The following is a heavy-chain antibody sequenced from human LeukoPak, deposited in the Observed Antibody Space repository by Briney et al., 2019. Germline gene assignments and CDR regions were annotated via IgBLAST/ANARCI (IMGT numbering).Heavy chain of an antibody. D-gene: IGHD7-27*01. Sequence: PGGSLRLSCAASGFTFSNYGMHWVRQAPGKGLEWVAVISYDGSMKYYADSVKGRFTISRDNSKNTLFLQMNSLRAEDTAVYYCAKARSGEFSHFDYWGQGTLVTVSS. CDR3: AKARSGEFSHFDY. CDR2: ISYDGSMK. V-gene: IGHV3-30*18. CDR1: GFTFSNYG. J-gene: IGHJ4*02.